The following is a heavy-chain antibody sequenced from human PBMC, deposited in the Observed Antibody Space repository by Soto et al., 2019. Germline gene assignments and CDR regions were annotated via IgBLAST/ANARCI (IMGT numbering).Heavy chain of an antibody. Sequence: EVQLVESGGGLVQPGGSLRLSCAASGFTFSSYSMNWVRQAPGKGLEWDSYISSSSSTIYYADSVKGRFTISRDNAKNSLYLQMNSLRDEDTAVYYCARPNVYNWNYDYWGQGTLVTVSS. D-gene: IGHD1-7*01. CDR3: ARPNVYNWNYDY. CDR2: ISSSSSTI. J-gene: IGHJ4*02. CDR1: GFTFSSYS. V-gene: IGHV3-48*02.